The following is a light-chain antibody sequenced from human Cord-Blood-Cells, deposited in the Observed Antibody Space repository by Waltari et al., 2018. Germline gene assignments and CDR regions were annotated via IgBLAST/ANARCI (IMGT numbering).Light chain of an antibody. CDR3: SSYTSSSTWV. CDR1: SSDVGGYNY. V-gene: IGLV2-14*01. CDR2: DVS. J-gene: IGLJ3*02. Sequence: QSALTQPASVSGSPGQSITISCTGTSSDVGGYNYVSWYQQHPGKAPQLMIYDVSKRPSGVSNRFSGSKSGNTASLTISGLQAEDEADYYCSSYTSSSTWVFGVGTKLTVL.